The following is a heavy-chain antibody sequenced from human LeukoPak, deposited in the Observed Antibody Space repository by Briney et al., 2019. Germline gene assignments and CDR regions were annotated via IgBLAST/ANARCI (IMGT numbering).Heavy chain of an antibody. V-gene: IGHV3-15*01. CDR1: GFTFSNAW. CDR2: IRSKTKGGTT. J-gene: IGHJ4*02. CDR3: TTSPYDSSGYADY. D-gene: IGHD3-22*01. Sequence: GGSLRLSCAASGFTFSNAWLSWVRQAPGKGLEWIGRIRSKTKGGTTDYAAPVKGRFTISRDDSKNTLYLQMNSLKTEDTAVYYCTTSPYDSSGYADYWGQGTLVTVSS.